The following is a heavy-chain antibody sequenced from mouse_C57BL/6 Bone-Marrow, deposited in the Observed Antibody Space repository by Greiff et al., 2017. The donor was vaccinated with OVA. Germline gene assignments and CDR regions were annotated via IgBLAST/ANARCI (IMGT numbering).Heavy chain of an antibody. Sequence: QVHVKQSGAELARPGASVKLSCKASGYTFTSYGISWVKQRTGQGLEWIGEIYPRSGNTYYNEKFKGKATLTADKSSSTAYMELRSLTSEDSAVYFCARKWLLLFAYWGQGTLVTVSA. CDR2: IYPRSGNT. D-gene: IGHD2-3*01. CDR1: GYTFTSYG. J-gene: IGHJ3*01. CDR3: ARKWLLLFAY. V-gene: IGHV1-81*01.